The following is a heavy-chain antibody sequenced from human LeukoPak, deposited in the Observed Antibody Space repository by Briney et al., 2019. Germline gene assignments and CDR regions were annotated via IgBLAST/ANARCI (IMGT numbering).Heavy chain of an antibody. Sequence: GGSLRLSCAASGFTFSSYSMNWVRQAPGKGLEWVSSISSSSSYIYYADSVKGRFTISRDNAKNSLYLQMNSLRAEDTAVYYCARGHQLRHPVYFDYWGQGTLVTVSS. D-gene: IGHD5-24*01. CDR1: GFTFSSYS. CDR2: ISSSSSYI. CDR3: ARGHQLRHPVYFDY. J-gene: IGHJ4*02. V-gene: IGHV3-21*01.